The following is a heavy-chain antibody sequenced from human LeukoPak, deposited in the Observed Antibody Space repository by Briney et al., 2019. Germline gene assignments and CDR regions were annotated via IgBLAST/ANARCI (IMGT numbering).Heavy chain of an antibody. V-gene: IGHV1-18*01. CDR3: ARDKPVRFLEWSQRGDY. D-gene: IGHD3-3*01. J-gene: IGHJ4*02. Sequence: ASVTVSCKASGYTFTSYGISWVRQAPGQGLEWMGWISAYNGNTNYVQKLQGRVTMTTDTSTSTAYMELRSLRSDDTAVYYCARDKPVRFLEWSQRGDYWGQGTLVTVSS. CDR1: GYTFTSYG. CDR2: ISAYNGNT.